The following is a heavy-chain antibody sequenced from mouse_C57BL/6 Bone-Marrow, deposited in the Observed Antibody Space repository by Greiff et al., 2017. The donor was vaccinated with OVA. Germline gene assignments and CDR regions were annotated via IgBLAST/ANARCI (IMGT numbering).Heavy chain of an antibody. CDR3: AREADGSSGWYFDV. J-gene: IGHJ1*03. V-gene: IGHV1-59*01. CDR1: GYTFTSYW. D-gene: IGHD1-1*01. Sequence: QVQLQQSGAELVRPGTSVKLSCKASGYTFTSYWMHWVKQRPGQGLEWIGVIDPSDSYTNYNQKFKGKATLTVDTSSSTAYMQLSSLTSEDSAVYYCAREADGSSGWYFDVWGTGTTVTVSS. CDR2: IDPSDSYT.